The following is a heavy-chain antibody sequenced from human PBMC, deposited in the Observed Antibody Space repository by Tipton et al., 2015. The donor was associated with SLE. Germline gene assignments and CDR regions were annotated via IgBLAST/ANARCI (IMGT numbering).Heavy chain of an antibody. Sequence: VKPSETLSLTCTVSGGSISSYYWSWIRQPPGKGLEWIGYIYYSGSTNYNPSLKSRVTISVDTSKNQFSLKLSSVTAADTAVYYCARHYDSLTPFDYWGQGTLVTVSS. D-gene: IGHD3-22*01. V-gene: IGHV4-59*08. CDR2: IYYSGST. J-gene: IGHJ4*02. CDR1: GGSISSYY. CDR3: ARHYDSLTPFDY.